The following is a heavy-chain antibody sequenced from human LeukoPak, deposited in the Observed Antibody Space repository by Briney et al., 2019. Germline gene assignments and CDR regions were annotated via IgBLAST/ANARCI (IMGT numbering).Heavy chain of an antibody. CDR3: ARRSGLAVIDY. Sequence: SETLSLTCTVSGGSISSSSHYWGWIRQPPGKGLEWIGSIYYSGSTYYNPSLKSRVTISVDTSKNQFSLKLSSVTAADTAVYYCARRSGLAVIDYRGQGTLATVSS. CDR1: GGSISSSSHY. CDR2: IYYSGST. J-gene: IGHJ4*02. V-gene: IGHV4-39*01. D-gene: IGHD3-3*01.